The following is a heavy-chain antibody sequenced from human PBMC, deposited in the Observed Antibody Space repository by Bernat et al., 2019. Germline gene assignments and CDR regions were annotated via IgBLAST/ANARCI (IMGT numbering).Heavy chain of an antibody. Sequence: QVQLQESGPGLVKPSGTLSLTCAVSGGSISSSNWWSWVRQPPGKGLEWIGDIYHSGSTDYNPSLKSRVTISVDKSKNQFSLKLSSVTAADTAVYYCARDRPYSGSYIDAFDIWGQGTMVTVSS. V-gene: IGHV4-4*02. CDR3: ARDRPYSGSYIDAFDI. J-gene: IGHJ3*02. CDR1: GGSISSSNW. CDR2: IYHSGST. D-gene: IGHD1-26*01.